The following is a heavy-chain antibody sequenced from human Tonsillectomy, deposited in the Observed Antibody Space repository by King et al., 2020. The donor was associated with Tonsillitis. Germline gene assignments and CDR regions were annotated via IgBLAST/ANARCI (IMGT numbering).Heavy chain of an antibody. CDR1: GGSISSSSYY. CDR3: AGGSGSWNPFDY. J-gene: IGHJ4*02. Sequence: LQLQESGPGLVKPSETLSLTCTVSGGSISSSSYYWGWIRQPPGKGLEWIGSIYYSGSTYYNPSLKSRVTISVDTSKNQFSLKLSSWTAADTAVYYCAGGSGSWNPFDYWGQGTLVTVSS. V-gene: IGHV4-39*07. D-gene: IGHD1-1*01. CDR2: IYYSGST.